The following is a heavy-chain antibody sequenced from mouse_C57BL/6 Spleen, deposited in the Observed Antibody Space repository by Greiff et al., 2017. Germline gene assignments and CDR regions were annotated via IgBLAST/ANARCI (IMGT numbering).Heavy chain of an antibody. CDR1: GYTFTSYW. CDR3: ARGRYFDC. Sequence: VQLQQPGAELVRPGTSVKLSCKASGYTFTSYWMHWVKQRPGQGLEWIGVIDPSDSYTNYNQKFKGKATLTVDTSSSTAYMQLSSLTSEDSAVYYCARGRYFDCWGQGTTLTVSS. V-gene: IGHV1-59*01. CDR2: IDPSDSYT. J-gene: IGHJ2*01.